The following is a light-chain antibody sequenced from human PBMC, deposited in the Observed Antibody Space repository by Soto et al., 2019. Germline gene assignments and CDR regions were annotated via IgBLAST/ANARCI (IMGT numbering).Light chain of an antibody. Sequence: EIVWTQSPGNLSLSPGERATLSCMASQSVSSSYLAWYQQKPGQAPRLLIYGASSRATGIPDRFSGSGSGTDFTLTISRLEPEDFAVYYCQQYGSSRTFGQGTKVDIK. V-gene: IGKV3-20*01. J-gene: IGKJ1*01. CDR3: QQYGSSRT. CDR1: QSVSSSY. CDR2: GAS.